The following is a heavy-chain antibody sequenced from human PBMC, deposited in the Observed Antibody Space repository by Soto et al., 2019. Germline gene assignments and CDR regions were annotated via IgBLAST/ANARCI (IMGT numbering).Heavy chain of an antibody. Sequence: PSEMLPLPYTVAGGSISSYYWRWIRQPPGKGLEWIGYIYYSGSTYYNPSLKSRVTVSLDSSKNQFSLKLTSVTAADTAIYYCARGHLWLEDWGQGTLVTVSS. CDR3: ARGHLWLED. V-gene: IGHV4-59*01. CDR2: IYYSGST. CDR1: GGSISSYY. D-gene: IGHD3-3*01. J-gene: IGHJ4*02.